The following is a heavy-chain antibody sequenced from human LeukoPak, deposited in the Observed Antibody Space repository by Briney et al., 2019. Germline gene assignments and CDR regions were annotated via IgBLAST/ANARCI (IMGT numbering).Heavy chain of an antibody. CDR1: GFTFSSYA. CDR3: AKDLQWLVARFDY. CDR2: ISGSGGST. J-gene: IGHJ4*02. D-gene: IGHD6-19*01. Sequence: TGGSLRLSCAASGFTFSSYAMSWVRQAPGKGLEWVSAISGSGGSTYYADSVKGRFTISRDNSGNTLYLQMNSLRAEDTAVYYCAKDLQWLVARFDYWGQGTLVTVSS. V-gene: IGHV3-23*01.